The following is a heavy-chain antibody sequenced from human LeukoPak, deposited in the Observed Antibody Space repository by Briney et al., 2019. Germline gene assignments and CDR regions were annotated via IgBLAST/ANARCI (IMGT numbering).Heavy chain of an antibody. D-gene: IGHD1-26*01. CDR1: GFTFSTYN. CDR3: ARNPAGIGDY. CDR2: ISSGSRII. V-gene: IGHV3-48*02. Sequence: GGSLRLSCAASGFTFSTYNMNRVRQAPGKGLEWVSFISSGSRIIYYADSVKGRFTVSRDNAKNSLYLQMNSLRDEDTAVYYCARNPAGIGDYWGQGTLVTVSS. J-gene: IGHJ4*02.